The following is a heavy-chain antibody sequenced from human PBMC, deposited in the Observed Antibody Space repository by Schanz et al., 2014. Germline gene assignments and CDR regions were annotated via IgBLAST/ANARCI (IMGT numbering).Heavy chain of an antibody. CDR1: GFTFSNFG. Sequence: QVQLVESGGGVVQPGGSLRLSCAASGFTFSNFGMHWVRQAPGKGLEWVAFIWHDVTKRSYADSVKGRFTVSRDNSKNTLYLQMNSLTTEDTGVYYCAKDQTDSVCYNDCSFDYWGQGTLVTVSS. CDR3: AKDQTDSVCYNDCSFDY. D-gene: IGHD2-21*01. V-gene: IGHV3-30*02. J-gene: IGHJ4*02. CDR2: IWHDVTKR.